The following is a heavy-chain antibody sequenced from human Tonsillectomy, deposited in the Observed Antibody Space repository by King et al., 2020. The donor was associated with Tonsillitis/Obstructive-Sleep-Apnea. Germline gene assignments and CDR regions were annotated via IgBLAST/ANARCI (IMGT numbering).Heavy chain of an antibody. CDR1: GFTFSSYG. J-gene: IGHJ6*03. V-gene: IGHV3-33*01. CDR3: ARDEKTYDFWNEAGYYYYMDV. CDR2: VWFDGSNE. Sequence: VQLVESGGGVVQPGRSLRLSCTASGFTFSSYGMHWVRQAPGKGLEWVAVVWFDGSNEFYADSLKGRFTISRDNSINTLYLQMNSLGAEDTAVYYCARDEKTYDFWNEAGYYYYMDVWGKGTTVTVSS. D-gene: IGHD3/OR15-3a*01.